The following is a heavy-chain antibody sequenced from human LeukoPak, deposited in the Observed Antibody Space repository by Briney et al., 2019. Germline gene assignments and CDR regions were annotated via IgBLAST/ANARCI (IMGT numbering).Heavy chain of an antibody. V-gene: IGHV1-46*01. CDR3: AREHCSGGSCSGLDY. J-gene: IGHJ4*02. D-gene: IGHD2-15*01. Sequence: ASVKVSCKASGYTFTSYYMHWVRQAPGQGLEWMGIINPSGGSTSYAQKFQGRVTMTRDTSTSTVYMELSSLRSEDTAVYYCAREHCSGGSCSGLDYWGQGTLVTVSS. CDR2: INPSGGST. CDR1: GYTFTSYY.